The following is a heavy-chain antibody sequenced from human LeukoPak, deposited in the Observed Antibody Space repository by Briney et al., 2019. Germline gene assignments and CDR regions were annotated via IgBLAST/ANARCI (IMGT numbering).Heavy chain of an antibody. CDR1: GFTFSNYS. J-gene: IGHJ4*02. V-gene: IGHV3-21*01. Sequence: GGSLRLSCAASGFTFSNYSMNWVRQAPGKGLEWVSSIRSSSMYIHYADSVKGRFTISRDNAKNSLYLQMNSLRAEDTAVYYCARLITFGGVKPLWGQGTLVTVSS. D-gene: IGHD3-16*01. CDR3: ARLITFGGVKPL. CDR2: IRSSSMYI.